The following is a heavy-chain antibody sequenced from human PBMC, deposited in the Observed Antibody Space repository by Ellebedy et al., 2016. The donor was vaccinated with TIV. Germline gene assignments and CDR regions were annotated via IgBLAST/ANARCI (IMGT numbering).Heavy chain of an antibody. D-gene: IGHD2-15*01. Sequence: PSETLSLTCSVSGGSVSSGSSYWNWIRQSPGTGLEWLGYISDGGSTNYNPSLKSRVTISVDRSKNQLSLKLRSASAADTAVYYCARDGVDGMDVWGQGTTVAVSS. J-gene: IGHJ6*02. V-gene: IGHV4-61*01. CDR2: ISDGGST. CDR1: GGSVSSGSSY. CDR3: ARDGVDGMDV.